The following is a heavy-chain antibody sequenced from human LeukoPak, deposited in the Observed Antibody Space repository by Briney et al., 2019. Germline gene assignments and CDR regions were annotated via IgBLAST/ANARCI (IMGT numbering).Heavy chain of an antibody. Sequence: GESLKISCKGSGYSLTSYWIGWVRQMPGKGLEWMGIIYPGDSDTKYSPSFQGQVTISADKSISTAYLQWSSLKASDTAMYYCARPEAAAADAFDIWGQGTMVTVSS. CDR2: IYPGDSDT. CDR1: GYSLTSYW. V-gene: IGHV5-51*01. J-gene: IGHJ3*02. CDR3: ARPEAAAADAFDI. D-gene: IGHD6-13*01.